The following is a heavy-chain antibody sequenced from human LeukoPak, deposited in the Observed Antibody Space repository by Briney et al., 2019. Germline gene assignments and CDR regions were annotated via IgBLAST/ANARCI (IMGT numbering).Heavy chain of an antibody. CDR1: GGSFSGYY. CDR2: INHSGST. CDR3: ARGGYDFWSGYYTEWFDP. V-gene: IGHV4-34*01. J-gene: IGHJ5*02. Sequence: SETLSLTCAVYGGSFSGYYWSWIRQPPGKGLEWIGEINHSGSTNYNPSLKSRVTISVDTSKNQFSLKLSSVTAADTAVYYCARGGYDFWSGYYTEWFDPWGQGTLVTVSS. D-gene: IGHD3-3*01.